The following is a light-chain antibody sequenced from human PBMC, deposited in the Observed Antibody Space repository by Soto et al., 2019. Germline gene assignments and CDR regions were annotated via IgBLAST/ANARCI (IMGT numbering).Light chain of an antibody. Sequence: QSVLTQPRSVSGSPGQSVTISCTGTSSDVGGYNYVSWYQQHPGKAPKVMIYDVSKRPSGVPDRFSGSKSGNTASLTISGLQAEDEADYYCCSHAGSYTYVFGTGTKLTVI. CDR3: CSHAGSYTYV. CDR2: DVS. CDR1: SSDVGGYNY. J-gene: IGLJ1*01. V-gene: IGLV2-11*01.